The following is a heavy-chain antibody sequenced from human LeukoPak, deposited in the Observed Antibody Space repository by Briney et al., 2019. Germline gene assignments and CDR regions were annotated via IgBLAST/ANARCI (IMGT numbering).Heavy chain of an antibody. D-gene: IGHD3-22*01. J-gene: IGHJ4*02. CDR1: GGAFRNCA. V-gene: IGHV1-69*13. CDR2: IIPHFGTV. Sequence: ASVKVSCKASGGAFRNCAISWVRQAPGQGLEWMGGIIPHFGTVKYAQKFQGRVTITADESTSTAYMELTSLRSEDTAVYYCARAYYYDSTGPFDSWGQGTLVIVSS. CDR3: ARAYYYDSTGPFDS.